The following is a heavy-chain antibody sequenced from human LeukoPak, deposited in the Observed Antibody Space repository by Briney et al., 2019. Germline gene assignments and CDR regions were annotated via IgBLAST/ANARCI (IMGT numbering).Heavy chain of an antibody. V-gene: IGHV4-39*07. CDR1: GGSISSSSYY. CDR3: ARDHSIAAAGREWFDP. D-gene: IGHD6-13*01. Sequence: SETLSLTCTVSGGSISSSSYYWGWIRQPPGKGLEWIGSIYYSGSTYYNPSLKSRVTMSVDTSKNQFSLKLSSVTAADTAVYYCARDHSIAAAGREWFDPWGQGTLVTVSS. J-gene: IGHJ5*02. CDR2: IYYSGST.